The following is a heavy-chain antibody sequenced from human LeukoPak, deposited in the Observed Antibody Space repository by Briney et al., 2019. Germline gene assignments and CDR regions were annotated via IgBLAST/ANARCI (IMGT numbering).Heavy chain of an antibody. J-gene: IGHJ4*02. CDR1: GFTFSSYS. Sequence: PGGSLRLSCAASGFTFSSYSMNWVRQAPGKGLEWVSYISSSSSTIYYADSVKGRFTISRDNAKNSLYLQMNSLRAEDTAVYYCARVSGPNGYWGQGTLVTVSS. D-gene: IGHD3-3*01. V-gene: IGHV3-48*01. CDR2: ISSSSSTI. CDR3: ARVSGPNGY.